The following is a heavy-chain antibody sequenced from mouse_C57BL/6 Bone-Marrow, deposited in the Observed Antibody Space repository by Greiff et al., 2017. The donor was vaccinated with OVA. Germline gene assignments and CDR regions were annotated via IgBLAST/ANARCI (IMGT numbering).Heavy chain of an antibody. CDR3: ASRQLRHAMDY. J-gene: IGHJ4*01. CDR2: INPYNGGT. CDR1: GYTFTDYY. Sequence: EVQLQQSGPVLVKPGASVKMSCKASGYTFTDYYMNWVKQSHGKSLEWIGVINPYNGGTSYNQKFKGKATLTVDKSSSTAYMELNSLTSEDYAVYYCASRQLRHAMDYWGQGTSVTVSS. V-gene: IGHV1-19*01. D-gene: IGHD3-2*02.